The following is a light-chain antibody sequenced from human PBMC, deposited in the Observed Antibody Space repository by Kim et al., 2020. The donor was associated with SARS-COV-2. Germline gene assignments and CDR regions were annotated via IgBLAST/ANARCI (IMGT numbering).Light chain of an antibody. CDR2: DTS. J-gene: IGLJ3*02. Sequence: PGETVTLTGGSSTGPVTSSHYPYWFQQRPGQAPMTLISDTSNTHSWTPARFSGSLLGDKAALTLSGAQPEDEADYYCLLSYSGAWVFGGGTQLTVL. CDR3: LLSYSGAWV. V-gene: IGLV7-46*01. CDR1: TGPVTSSHY.